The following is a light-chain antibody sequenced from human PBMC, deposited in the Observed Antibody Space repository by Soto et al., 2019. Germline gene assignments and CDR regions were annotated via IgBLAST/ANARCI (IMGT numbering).Light chain of an antibody. V-gene: IGKV3-11*01. CDR1: QSVSRH. J-gene: IGKJ4*01. CDR3: QHRSAWPIT. CDR2: DAS. Sequence: EIVLTQSPATLSLSPGERATLSCRASQSVSRHLVWYHQKPGQAPRLHSYDASNRATGTPARFSGSGFATDFTLTISSLEPEDIAVYYCQHRSAWPITFGGGNKVEI.